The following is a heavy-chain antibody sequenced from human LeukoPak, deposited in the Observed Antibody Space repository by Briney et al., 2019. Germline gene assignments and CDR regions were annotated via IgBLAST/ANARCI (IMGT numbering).Heavy chain of an antibody. CDR3: ARDTLGEGEDANYAVYYFDY. V-gene: IGHV3-30*02. Sequence: GGSLRLSCAASGFTFRSYGMHWVRQAPGKGLEWVAFIRYDGNNKYYADSVKGRFTISRDNSKNTVYLQMNSLRADDTAVYYCARDTLGEGEDANYAVYYFDYWGQGTVVTVSS. CDR2: IRYDGNNK. J-gene: IGHJ4*02. CDR1: GFTFRSYG. D-gene: IGHD4/OR15-4a*01.